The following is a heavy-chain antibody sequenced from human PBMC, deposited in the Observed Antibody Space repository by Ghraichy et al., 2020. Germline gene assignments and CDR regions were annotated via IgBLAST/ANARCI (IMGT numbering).Heavy chain of an antibody. V-gene: IGHV1-46*03. Sequence: ASVKVSCKASGYTFTRYYMHWVRQAPGQGLEWMGIINPSGGNTDYAQKFQGRVTMTRDTSTSTVYMEVSSLRSEDTAVYYCGRDSYEDYYFDYWGQGTLVTVSS. D-gene: IGHD5-12*01. CDR2: INPSGGNT. CDR1: GYTFTRYY. CDR3: GRDSYEDYYFDY. J-gene: IGHJ4*02.